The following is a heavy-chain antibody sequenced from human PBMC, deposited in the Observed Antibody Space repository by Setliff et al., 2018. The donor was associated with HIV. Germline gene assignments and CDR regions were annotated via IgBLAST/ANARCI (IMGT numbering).Heavy chain of an antibody. V-gene: IGHV4-38-2*02. CDR2: INHGGST. CDR3: ARASGDTSKFVNYYYYYMDV. D-gene: IGHD6-19*01. Sequence: SETLSLTCTVSGYSISSGYYWAWIRQPPGKGLEWIGEINHGGSTNYNPSLKSRVTISVDMSKNQISLKLSSVTAADTAVYYCARASGDTSKFVNYYYYYMDVWGKGTTVTVSS. CDR1: GYSISSGYY. J-gene: IGHJ6*03.